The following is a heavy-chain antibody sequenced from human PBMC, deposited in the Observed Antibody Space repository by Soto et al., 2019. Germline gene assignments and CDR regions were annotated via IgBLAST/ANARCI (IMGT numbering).Heavy chain of an antibody. CDR1: GGSISSSSYY. CDR2: IYYSGST. Sequence: PSETLSLTCTVSGGSISSSSYYWGWIRQPPGKGLEWIGSIYYSGSTYYNPSLKSRVTISVDTSKNQFSLKLSSVTAADTAVYYCARDYDILTGYAYYGMDVWGQGNTVTVS. CDR3: ARDYDILTGYAYYGMDV. D-gene: IGHD3-9*01. J-gene: IGHJ6*02. V-gene: IGHV4-39*02.